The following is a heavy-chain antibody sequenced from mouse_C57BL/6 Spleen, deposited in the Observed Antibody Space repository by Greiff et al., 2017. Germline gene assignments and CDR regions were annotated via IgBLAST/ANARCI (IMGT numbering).Heavy chain of an antibody. D-gene: IGHD2-2*01. CDR3: ASPEGYDPAWFAY. CDR2: INPSTGGT. Sequence: VQLKESGPELVKPGASVKISCKASGYSFTGYYMNWVKQSPEKSLEWIGEINPSTGGTTYNQKFKAKATLTVDKSSSTAYMQLKSLTSEDSAVYYCASPEGYDPAWFAYWGQGTLVTASA. V-gene: IGHV1-42*01. J-gene: IGHJ3*01. CDR1: GYSFTGYY.